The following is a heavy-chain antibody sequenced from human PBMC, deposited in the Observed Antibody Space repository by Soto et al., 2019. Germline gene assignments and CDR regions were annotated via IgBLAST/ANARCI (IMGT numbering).Heavy chain of an antibody. Sequence: QVHLVQSGAEVKKPGASVKVSCKASGYTFTSYGITWVRQAPGQGLEWMGWISAQNGNTDYAQKLQGRVIVTRDNSTSTAYMELRSLISDDTAVYYCARGRYGDYWGQGALVTVSS. J-gene: IGHJ4*02. CDR3: ARGRYGDY. D-gene: IGHD1-1*01. V-gene: IGHV1-18*01. CDR1: GYTFTSYG. CDR2: ISAQNGNT.